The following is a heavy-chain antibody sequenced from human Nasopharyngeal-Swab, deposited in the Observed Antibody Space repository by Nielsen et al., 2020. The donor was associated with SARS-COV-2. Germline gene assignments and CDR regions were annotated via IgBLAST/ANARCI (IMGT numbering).Heavy chain of an antibody. V-gene: IGHV3-7*04. Sequence: GESLKISCAASGFTFSDYWMKWVRQAQGKGLEWVALINADGSEKLYVDSVKGRFTIPRANAKNSLFLQMNSLSAEDTSMYYCARGGGWTNDYWGQGTQVTVSS. D-gene: IGHD6-19*01. CDR3: ARGGGWTNDY. CDR1: GFTFSDYW. J-gene: IGHJ4*02. CDR2: INADGSEK.